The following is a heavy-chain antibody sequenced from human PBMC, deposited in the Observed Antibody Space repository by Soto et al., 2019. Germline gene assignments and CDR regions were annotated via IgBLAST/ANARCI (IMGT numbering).Heavy chain of an antibody. CDR2: ISYDGSNK. J-gene: IGHJ4*02. Sequence: QVQLVESGGGVVQPGRSLRLSCAASGFTFSSYAMHWVRQAPGKGLEWVAVISYDGSNKYYADSVKGRFTISRDNSKNTLYLQMNSLRAEDTAVYYCARDHSGYYYGFDYWGQGTLVTVSS. V-gene: IGHV3-30-3*01. CDR3: ARDHSGYYYGFDY. D-gene: IGHD3-22*01. CDR1: GFTFSSYA.